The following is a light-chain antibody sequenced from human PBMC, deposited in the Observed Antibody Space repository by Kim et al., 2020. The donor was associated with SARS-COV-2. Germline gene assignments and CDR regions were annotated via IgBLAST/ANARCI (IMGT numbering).Light chain of an antibody. CDR3: QQRSNWPLT. CDR1: QNIGGQ. J-gene: IGKJ4*01. CDR2: DIS. Sequence: LSPGEGATPSCRASQNIGGQLGWYQQKPGQAPRLLIFDISNRAAGIPARFSGSGSETDFTLTISSLEPEDFAVYFCQQRSNWPLTFGGGTKVDIK. V-gene: IGKV3-11*01.